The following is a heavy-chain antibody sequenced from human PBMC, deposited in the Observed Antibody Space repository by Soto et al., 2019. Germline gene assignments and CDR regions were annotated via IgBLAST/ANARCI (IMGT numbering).Heavy chain of an antibody. J-gene: IGHJ4*02. D-gene: IGHD3-22*01. Sequence: SETLSLTCAVCFGSFSGHYWNWIRQPPGKGLEWIGEINHSGSINYNPSLKIRVTISVDTSKNQFSLKLRSVTAADTAIYYCARGNGMILAVQGDAPDKKYLDSWSQGTLVIVSS. V-gene: IGHV4-34*01. CDR2: INHSGSI. CDR3: ARGNGMILAVQGDAPDKKYLDS. CDR1: FGSFSGHY.